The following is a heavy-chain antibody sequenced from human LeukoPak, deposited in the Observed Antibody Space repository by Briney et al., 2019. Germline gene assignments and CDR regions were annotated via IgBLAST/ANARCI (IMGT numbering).Heavy chain of an antibody. CDR1: GFTFSSYE. CDR2: IKNGAHTT. Sequence: GGSLRLSCAASGFTFSSYEMNWVRQPPGKGLEWVSTIKNGAHTTNYANSVKGRLTISRDDSMNTLFLQMNSLRAEDTAVYYCAREYYGCFDYWGQGALVTVSS. CDR3: AREYYGCFDY. D-gene: IGHD3-10*01. V-gene: IGHV3-23*01. J-gene: IGHJ4*02.